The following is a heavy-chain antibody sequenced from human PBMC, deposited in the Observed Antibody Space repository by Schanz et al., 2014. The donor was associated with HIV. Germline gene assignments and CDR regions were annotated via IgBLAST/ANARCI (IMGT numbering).Heavy chain of an antibody. CDR3: AKDRITGTTGVPYYYYGMDV. V-gene: IGHV3-30*18. CDR2: ISYDGSNK. J-gene: IGHJ6*02. D-gene: IGHD1-7*01. CDR1: GFTFSSYG. Sequence: ESGGGVVQPGRSLRLSCAASGFTFSSYGMHWVRQAPGKGLEWVAVISYDGSNKYYADSVKGRFTISRDNSKNTLYLQMNSLRAEDTAVYYCAKDRITGTTGVPYYYYGMDVWGQGTTVTVSS.